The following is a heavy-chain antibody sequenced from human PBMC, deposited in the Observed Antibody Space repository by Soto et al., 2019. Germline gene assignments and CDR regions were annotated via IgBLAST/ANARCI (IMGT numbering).Heavy chain of an antibody. Sequence: QVQLVESGGGVVQPGRSLRLSCAASGFTFSSHGMYWVRRAQGKGLEWVALISKNGSNKYSADSVRGRFTISRDNSMNTLYVQMNILRGEDTAVYYCARRTVRPTADLGVWGQGTTVIVSS. CDR2: ISKNGSNK. CDR1: GFTFSSHG. V-gene: IGHV3-30*03. D-gene: IGHD4-4*01. CDR3: ARRTVRPTADLGV. J-gene: IGHJ6*02.